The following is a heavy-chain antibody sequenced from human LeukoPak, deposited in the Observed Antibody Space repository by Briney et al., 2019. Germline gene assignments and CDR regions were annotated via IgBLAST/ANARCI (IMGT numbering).Heavy chain of an antibody. V-gene: IGHV4-61*02. J-gene: IGHJ5*02. CDR3: AREAYGSPNPNWFDP. CDR1: GGSISSGSYY. D-gene: IGHD3-10*01. Sequence: SQTLSLTCTVSGGSISSGSYYWSWIRQPAGKGLEWIGRIYTSGSTNYNPSLKSRVTISVDTSKNQFSLKLSSVTAADTAVYYCAREAYGSPNPNWFDPWGQGTLVTVSS. CDR2: IYTSGST.